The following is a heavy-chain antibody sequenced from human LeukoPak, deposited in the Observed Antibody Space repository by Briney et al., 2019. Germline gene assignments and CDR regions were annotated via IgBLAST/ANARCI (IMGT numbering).Heavy chain of an antibody. CDR2: ISNDGSNK. J-gene: IGHJ4*02. D-gene: IGHD2-21*02. CDR3: AKDGLTYCGGDCYYY. Sequence: GRPLRLSCAASGFTFSSYGMHWVRQAPGKGLEWVAFISNDGSNKNFADSVMGRFTISRDNSKDTLYLQMNSLRAEDTAVYYCAKDGLTYCGGDCYYYWGQGTLVTVSS. CDR1: GFTFSSYG. V-gene: IGHV3-30*18.